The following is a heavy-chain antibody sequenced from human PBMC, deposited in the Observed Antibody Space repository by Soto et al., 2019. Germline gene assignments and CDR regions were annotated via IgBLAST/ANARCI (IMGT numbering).Heavy chain of an antibody. Sequence: GSLRLSCAASGFTFSSYSTNWVRQAPGKGLEWVSSISSSSSYIYYADSVKGRFTISRDNAKNSLYLQMNSLRAEDTAVYYCAYSGSYWRFYGMDVWGQGTTVTVSS. J-gene: IGHJ6*02. V-gene: IGHV3-21*01. CDR2: ISSSSSYI. CDR3: AYSGSYWRFYGMDV. CDR1: GFTFSSYS. D-gene: IGHD1-26*01.